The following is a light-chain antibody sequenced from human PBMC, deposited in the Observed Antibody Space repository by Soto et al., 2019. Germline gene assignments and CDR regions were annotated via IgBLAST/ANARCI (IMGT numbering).Light chain of an antibody. J-gene: IGKJ1*01. CDR1: QGISNY. CDR2: AAS. CDR3: QKYNSARSWT. Sequence: QMTQSPSSLSASVGDRITITCRASQGISNYLAWYQQKPGKVPRLLIYAASTLHSGVPSRFSGSASGTEFTLTISSLEPEDVATYYCQKYNSARSWTFGQGTKVEIK. V-gene: IGKV1-27*01.